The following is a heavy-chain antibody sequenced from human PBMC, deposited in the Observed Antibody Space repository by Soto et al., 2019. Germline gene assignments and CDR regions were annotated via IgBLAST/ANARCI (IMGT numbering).Heavy chain of an antibody. CDR2: TIPILAMS. CDR1: GDTFNSYT. J-gene: IGHJ4*02. Sequence: QVQLVQSGPVVKMPGSSVEVSCKASGDTFNSYTINLVRQAPGQGLQWLGRTIPILAMSNYALKFQGKVTIPADKSATTAYMALSRLSSDDTAVYSSAASYGSGSRAFDYWGQGTLVTVSS. D-gene: IGHD3-10*01. V-gene: IGHV1-69*02. CDR3: AASYGSGSRAFDY.